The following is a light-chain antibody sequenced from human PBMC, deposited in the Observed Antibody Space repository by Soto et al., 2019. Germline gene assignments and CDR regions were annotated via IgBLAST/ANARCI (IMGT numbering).Light chain of an antibody. Sequence: IQMTQSPSTLSASVGDRVTITCRASQTISSWLAWYQQKPGKAPKLLIYKASSLESGVPSRFSGSGSGTEFTLTISSLQPDDFATYYCQQYHNLWTFGQGTRLEIK. J-gene: IGKJ5*01. CDR2: KAS. CDR3: QQYHNLWT. V-gene: IGKV1-5*03. CDR1: QTISSW.